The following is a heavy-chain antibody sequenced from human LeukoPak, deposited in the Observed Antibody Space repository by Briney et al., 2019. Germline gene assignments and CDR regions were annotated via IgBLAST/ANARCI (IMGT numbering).Heavy chain of an antibody. J-gene: IGHJ4*02. CDR3: AKHSSGWLPYFDY. CDR1: GFTLSTYA. Sequence: PGGSLRLSCAASGFTLSTYAMSWVRQTPGRGLEWVAATSSSDAGTYYADSVKGRFTISRDNSKNTLYLQMNSLRAEDTAVYYCAKHSSGWLPYFDYWGQGTLVTVSS. D-gene: IGHD6-19*01. V-gene: IGHV3-23*01. CDR2: TSSSDAGT.